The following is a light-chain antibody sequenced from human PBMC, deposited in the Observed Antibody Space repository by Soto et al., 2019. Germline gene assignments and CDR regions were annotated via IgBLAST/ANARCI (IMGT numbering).Light chain of an antibody. V-gene: IGKV3-15*01. Sequence: EVVLTQSPATLSVSPGDRATLSCRASQSVSRNLAWYQQKPGQAPRLLIYGASTRATGVPARFSGSGSATEFTLSISSLQAEDMAVYYCQQYYSTPRTFGQGTKVEIK. CDR3: QQYYSTPRT. CDR1: QSVSRN. CDR2: GAS. J-gene: IGKJ2*01.